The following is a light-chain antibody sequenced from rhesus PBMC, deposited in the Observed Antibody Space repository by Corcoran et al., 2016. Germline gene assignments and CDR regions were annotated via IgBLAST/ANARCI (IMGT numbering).Light chain of an antibody. CDR2: KAS. V-gene: IGKV1-22*01. J-gene: IGKJ1*01. CDR1: RSISSW. Sequence: DIQMTQSPSSLSASVGDTVTITCRASRSISSWLDWYQQKPGKAPKVLIYKASSLQSGVPSRFSGSGTGTDFTLTISVLPPEDFAAYYCLPSSSRPWTFGHRTKVKIK. CDR3: LPSSSRPWT.